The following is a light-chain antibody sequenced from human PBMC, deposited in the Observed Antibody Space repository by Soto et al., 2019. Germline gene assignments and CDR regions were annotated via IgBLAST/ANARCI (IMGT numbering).Light chain of an antibody. CDR1: QSVSNNY. V-gene: IGKV3-20*01. CDR3: QQYGSSPS. J-gene: IGKJ1*01. CDR2: GAS. Sequence: EIVLTQSPGTLSLSPGEIATLSCRASQSVSNNYLAWYQQKPGQAPRLLIYGASNRATGIPDRFSGSGSGTEFTLTIRRLDPEDFAVYYCQQYGSSPSCGQGTKVDIK.